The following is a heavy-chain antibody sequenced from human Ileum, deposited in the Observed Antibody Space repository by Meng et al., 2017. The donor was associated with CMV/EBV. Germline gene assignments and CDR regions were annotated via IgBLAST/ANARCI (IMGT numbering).Heavy chain of an antibody. Sequence: QLVESVGDLVQPGWSLRLSCVASGVTFNNHWMSWVRQAPGKGLEWVANINNNGDKKYHVDSVEGRFTISRDNAKNSLFLQMNSLGIEDTGIYYCARYGTCLDSWGQGTLVTVSS. J-gene: IGHJ4*02. CDR2: INNNGDKK. CDR1: GVTFNNHW. CDR3: ARYGTCLDS. V-gene: IGHV3-7*02. D-gene: IGHD3-10*01.